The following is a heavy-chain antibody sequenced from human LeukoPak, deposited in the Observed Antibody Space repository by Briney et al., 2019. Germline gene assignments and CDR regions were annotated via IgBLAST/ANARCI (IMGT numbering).Heavy chain of an antibody. D-gene: IGHD1/OR15-1a*01. CDR3: ARDPRNKGFDP. J-gene: IGHJ5*02. CDR1: GFTFSAYW. Sequence: PGGSLRLSCAAPGFTFSAYWMHWARQVPGKGLVWVSCINGDGSNTRYADSVKGRFTTSRDNAKNMMYLQMNSLRVEDTAVYYCARDPRNKGFDPWGQGTLVTVSA. CDR2: INGDGSNT. V-gene: IGHV3-74*01.